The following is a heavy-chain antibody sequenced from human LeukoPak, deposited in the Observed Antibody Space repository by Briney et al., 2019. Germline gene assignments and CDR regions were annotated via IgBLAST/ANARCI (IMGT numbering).Heavy chain of an antibody. CDR3: ARASPRDTAMVHAEYFQH. CDR1: GGSFSGYY. J-gene: IGHJ1*01. Sequence: SEALSLTCAVYGGSFSGYYWSWIRQPPGKGLEWIGEINHSGSTNYNPSLKSRVTISVDTSKNQFSLKLSSVTAADTAVYYCARASPRDTAMVHAEYFQHWGQGTLVTVSS. D-gene: IGHD5-18*01. V-gene: IGHV4-34*01. CDR2: INHSGST.